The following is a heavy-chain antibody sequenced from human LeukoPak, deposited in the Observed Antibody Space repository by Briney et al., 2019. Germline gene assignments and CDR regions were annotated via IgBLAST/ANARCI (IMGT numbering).Heavy chain of an antibody. CDR2: IRTKVYGGTT. Sequence: AGGSLRLSCTGSGFSFGDYTITWVRQAPGKGLEWLGFIRTKVYGGTTEYAASVKGRFTISRDDFKSIAHLQMNSVKIEDTALYLCIRDVPSGGYSHGCFDYWGQGTLVTVSS. D-gene: IGHD5-18*01. V-gene: IGHV3-49*04. CDR3: IRDVPSGGYSHGCFDY. CDR1: GFSFGDYT. J-gene: IGHJ4*02.